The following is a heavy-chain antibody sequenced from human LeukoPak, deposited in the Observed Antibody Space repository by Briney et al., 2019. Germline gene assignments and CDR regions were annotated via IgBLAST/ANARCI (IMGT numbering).Heavy chain of an antibody. CDR1: GFTFSSYG. D-gene: IGHD3-22*01. CDR2: IRYDGSNK. CDR3: AKDGAGKYYYDSSGYYHDY. Sequence: PGGSLRLSCAASGFTFSSYGMHWVRQAPGKGLEWVAFIRYDGSNKYYADSVKGRFTISRDNSKNTLYLQMNSLRAEDTAVYYCAKDGAGKYYYDSSGYYHDYWGQGTLVTVSS. J-gene: IGHJ4*02. V-gene: IGHV3-30*02.